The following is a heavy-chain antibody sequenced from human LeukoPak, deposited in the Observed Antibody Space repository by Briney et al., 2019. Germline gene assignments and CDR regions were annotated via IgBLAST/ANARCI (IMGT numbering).Heavy chain of an antibody. CDR1: GDSISTSY. Sequence: SETLSLTCTVSGDSISTSYWSWIRQPAGKRMEWIGLIFASGETNYNPSLESRVIMSRDTSNNQFFLRLTSVTAADTAVYYCARDRYTWHDRDLFDSWGQGALVTVSS. CDR2: IFASGET. D-gene: IGHD1-20*01. V-gene: IGHV4-4*07. CDR3: ARDRYTWHDRDLFDS. J-gene: IGHJ5*01.